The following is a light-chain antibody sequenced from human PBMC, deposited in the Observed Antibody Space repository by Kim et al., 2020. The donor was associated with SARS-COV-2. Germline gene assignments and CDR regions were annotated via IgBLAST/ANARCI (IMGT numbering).Light chain of an antibody. J-gene: IGKJ1*01. CDR2: DAS. Sequence: EDRVTITCRASESISMWLAWYQQKPGKAPRLLIYDASSLESGVPSRSSGSASGTEFTPTISRLPPDYAAKYYWQQDNAYWTFGQGTKVDIK. CDR1: ESISMW. V-gene: IGKV1-5*01. CDR3: QQDNAYWT.